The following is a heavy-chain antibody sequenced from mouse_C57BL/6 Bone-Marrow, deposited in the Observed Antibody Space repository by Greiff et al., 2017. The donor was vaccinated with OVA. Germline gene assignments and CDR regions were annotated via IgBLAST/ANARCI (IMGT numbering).Heavy chain of an antibody. J-gene: IGHJ4*01. D-gene: IGHD4-1*01. CDR1: GYAFSSYW. CDR2: IYPGDGDT. CDR3: APGRGDPMDY. Sequence: LVESGAELVKPGASVKISCKASGYAFSSYWMNWVKQRPGKGLEWIGQIYPGDGDTNYNGKFKGKATLTADKSSSTAYMQLSSLTSEDSAVYFCAPGRGDPMDYWGQGTSVTVSS. V-gene: IGHV1-80*01.